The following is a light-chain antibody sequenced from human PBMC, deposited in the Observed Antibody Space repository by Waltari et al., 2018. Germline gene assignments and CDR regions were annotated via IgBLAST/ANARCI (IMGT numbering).Light chain of an antibody. CDR2: DVS. V-gene: IGLV2-14*01. J-gene: IGLJ3*02. Sequence: QSALTQPASXSGSPGQSITISCTGTSSDVGGSNYVSWYQQHPGKAPKLMIYDVSKRPSGVSNRXSGSKSGXXASLTISGLQAEDEADYXCSSYTSXXXLVFGGGXKLTVL. CDR3: SSYTSXXXLV. CDR1: SSDVGGSNY.